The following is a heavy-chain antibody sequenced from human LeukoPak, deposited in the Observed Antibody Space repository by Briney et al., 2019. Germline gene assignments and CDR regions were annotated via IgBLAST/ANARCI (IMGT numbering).Heavy chain of an antibody. V-gene: IGHV1-69*05. CDR1: GGTFSSYA. J-gene: IGHJ3*02. D-gene: IGHD2-15*01. CDR3: ARGPDRYGGGGSCFSASFDI. CDR2: IIPIFGTA. Sequence: SVKVSCKASGGTFSSYAISWVRQAPGQGLEWMGRIIPIFGTANYAQKFQGRVTITTDESTSTAYMELSSLRSEDTDVYYCARGPDRYGGGGSCFSASFDIWGQGTMVTVSS.